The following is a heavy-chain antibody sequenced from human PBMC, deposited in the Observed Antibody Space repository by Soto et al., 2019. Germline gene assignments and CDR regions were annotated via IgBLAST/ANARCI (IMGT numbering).Heavy chain of an antibody. J-gene: IGHJ4*02. D-gene: IGHD2-15*01. V-gene: IGHV3-23*01. Sequence: GRSLRLSCAPSGFTFSSYAMSWLRQAPGKGLEWVSATRGSGGSTYDADSVKGRFTISRDNSTNTLYLQMNSLRAEDTAVYYCAKGYCSGGSCYCPFDYWGQGTLVTVSS. CDR3: AKGYCSGGSCYCPFDY. CDR2: TRGSGGST. CDR1: GFTFSSYA.